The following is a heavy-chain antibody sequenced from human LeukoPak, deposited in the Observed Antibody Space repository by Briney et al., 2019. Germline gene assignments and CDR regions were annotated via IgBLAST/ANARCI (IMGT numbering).Heavy chain of an antibody. V-gene: IGHV1-2*02. CDR3: ARVPIRRHYESTGYYYEDP. CDR1: GYTFTSYY. CDR2: INPNSGGA. Sequence: ASVKVPCKASGYTFTSYYMHWVRQAPGQGLEWMGWINPNSGGANYAQKFQGRVTMTRDTSISTAYMELSRLRSDDTAVYYCARVPIRRHYESTGYYYEDPWGQGTLVTVSS. J-gene: IGHJ5*02. D-gene: IGHD3-22*01.